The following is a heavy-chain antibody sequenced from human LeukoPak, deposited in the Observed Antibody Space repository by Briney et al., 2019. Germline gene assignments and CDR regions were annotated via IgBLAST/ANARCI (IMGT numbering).Heavy chain of an antibody. Sequence: GGSLRLACAASGLTLSNAWIGWVRQAAGKGLEWVGRIQSKTDGGTTDYAAPVKGRFTISRDDSKNTLYLQMNSLKTEDTAVYYCATDVDTANDYWGQGTLVSVSS. CDR1: GLTLSNAW. D-gene: IGHD5-18*01. CDR2: IQSKTDGGTT. V-gene: IGHV3-15*01. CDR3: ATDVDTANDY. J-gene: IGHJ4*02.